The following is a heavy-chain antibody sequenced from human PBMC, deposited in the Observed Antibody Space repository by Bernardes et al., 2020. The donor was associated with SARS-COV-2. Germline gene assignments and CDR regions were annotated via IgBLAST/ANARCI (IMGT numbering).Heavy chain of an antibody. CDR3: ARHERQWLVRWIGWFDP. Sequence: SETLSLTCTVSGGSISSSSYYWGWNRQPPGKGREWSGSIYYSGSTYYNPSPKSRVTISVDTSKNQFSLKLSSVTAADTAVYYCARHERQWLVRWIGWFDPWGQGTLVTVSS. CDR1: GGSISSSSYY. D-gene: IGHD6-19*01. V-gene: IGHV4-39*01. J-gene: IGHJ5*02. CDR2: IYYSGST.